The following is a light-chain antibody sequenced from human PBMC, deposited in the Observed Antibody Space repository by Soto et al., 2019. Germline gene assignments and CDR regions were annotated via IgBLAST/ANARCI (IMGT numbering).Light chain of an antibody. V-gene: IGLV2-23*01. CDR2: EGS. J-gene: IGLJ2*01. Sequence: QSALTQPASVSGSPGQSITISCTGTSSDVGSYNLVSWYQQHPGKAPKLMIYEGSKRPSGVSHRFSGSKSGNTASLTISGLQAEDEADYYCCSYAGSRVVFGGGTKLTVL. CDR3: CSYAGSRVV. CDR1: SSDVGSYNL.